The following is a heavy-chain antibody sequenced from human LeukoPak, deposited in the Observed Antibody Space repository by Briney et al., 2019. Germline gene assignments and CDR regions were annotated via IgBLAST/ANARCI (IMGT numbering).Heavy chain of an antibody. CDR3: ARDPHDYNDYGDYQDTPGSWGMDV. Sequence: GGSLRLSCAASGFTFSSYSMNWVRQAPGKGLEWVSYISSSSSTIYYADSVKGRFTISRDNAKNSLYLQMNSLRAEDTAVYYCARDPHDYNDYGDYQDTPGSWGMDVWGQGTTVTVSS. CDR1: GFTFSSYS. V-gene: IGHV3-48*04. D-gene: IGHD4-17*01. J-gene: IGHJ6*02. CDR2: ISSSSSTI.